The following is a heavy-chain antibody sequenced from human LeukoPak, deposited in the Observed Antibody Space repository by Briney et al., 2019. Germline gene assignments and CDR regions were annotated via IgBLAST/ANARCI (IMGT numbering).Heavy chain of an antibody. CDR3: ARGRGSSGYGY. V-gene: IGHV4-34*01. D-gene: IGHD3-22*01. J-gene: IGHJ4*02. CDR1: GGSFSGYY. Sequence: SETLSLTCAVYGGSFSGYYWSWIRQPPGKGLEWNGEINHSGSANYNPSLKSRVTISVDTSKNQFSLKLSSVTAADTAVYYCARGRGSSGYGYWGQGTLVTVSS. CDR2: INHSGSA.